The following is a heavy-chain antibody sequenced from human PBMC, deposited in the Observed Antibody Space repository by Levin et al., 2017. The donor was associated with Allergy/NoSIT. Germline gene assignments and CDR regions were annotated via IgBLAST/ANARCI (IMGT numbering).Heavy chain of an antibody. CDR1: GFTFSSYD. Sequence: GESLKISCAASGFTFSSYDMSWVRQAPGKGLEWVSALSGSGGNTYYADSVKGRFTISRDNSKNTLYLQMNSLRAADTAVYYCAKSPSSGYVLCYGMDVWGQGTTVTVSS. CDR2: LSGSGGNT. CDR3: AKSPSSGYVLCYGMDV. V-gene: IGHV3-23*01. D-gene: IGHD3-22*01. J-gene: IGHJ6*02.